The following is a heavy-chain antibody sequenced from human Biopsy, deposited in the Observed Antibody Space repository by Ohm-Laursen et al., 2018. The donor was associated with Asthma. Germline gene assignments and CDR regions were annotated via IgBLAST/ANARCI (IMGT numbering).Heavy chain of an antibody. CDR1: GYTFNSVA. J-gene: IGHJ4*01. Sequence: SSVKVSCKASGYTFNSVAVMWVRQAPGQGLEWMGWINTNSGTPTYVQGFSGRFVFSLDPSVTTAYLQIDSLRSEDTGVYYCTRAGSTFVADYWGQGTLVTVS. CDR3: TRAGSTFVADY. CDR2: INTNSGTP. D-gene: IGHD5-12*01. V-gene: IGHV7-4-1*01.